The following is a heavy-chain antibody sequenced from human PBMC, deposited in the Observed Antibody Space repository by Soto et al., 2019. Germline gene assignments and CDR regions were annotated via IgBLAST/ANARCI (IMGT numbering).Heavy chain of an antibody. Sequence: QITLKESGPTLVKPTQTLTLTCTFSGFSLSTSGVGVAWCRKPPGKALEWLELIYWADDKRYRPSLESRLTITNATSKNGVVRTMNNMDSVDTATYYCAYLPCSGGSCYWFSFSGMDVWGQGTTVTVSS. CDR1: GFSLSTSGVG. V-gene: IGHV2-5*02. CDR2: IYWADDK. J-gene: IGHJ6*02. CDR3: AYLPCSGGSCYWFSFSGMDV. D-gene: IGHD2-15*01.